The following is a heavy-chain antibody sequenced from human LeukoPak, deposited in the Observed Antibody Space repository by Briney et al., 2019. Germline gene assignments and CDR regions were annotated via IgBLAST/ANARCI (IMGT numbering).Heavy chain of an antibody. CDR2: IIPIFDTA. V-gene: IGHV1-69*13. Sequence: ASVKVSCKASGGTFSSYAISWVRQAPGQGPEWMGGIIPIFDTANYAQKFQGRVTITADESTSTAYMELSSLRSEDTAVYYCARLTGENWFDPWGQGTLVTVSS. J-gene: IGHJ5*02. CDR3: ARLTGENWFDP. D-gene: IGHD7-27*01. CDR1: GGTFSSYA.